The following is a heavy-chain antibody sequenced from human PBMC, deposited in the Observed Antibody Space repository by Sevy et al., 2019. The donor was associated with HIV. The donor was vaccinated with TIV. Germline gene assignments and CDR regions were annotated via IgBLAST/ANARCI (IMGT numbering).Heavy chain of an antibody. Sequence: GGSLRLSCAASGFTFSTHAMHWVRQAPGKGLEWVAIISYDGNIEYYPDSVKGRFTISRDIAKNTLHLQMNSLRVEDTAVYYCARDLEFYDYGDYGPAFMPDYWGQGTLVTVSS. V-gene: IGHV3-30-3*01. D-gene: IGHD4-17*01. J-gene: IGHJ4*02. CDR2: ISYDGNIE. CDR1: GFTFSTHA. CDR3: ARDLEFYDYGDYGPAFMPDY.